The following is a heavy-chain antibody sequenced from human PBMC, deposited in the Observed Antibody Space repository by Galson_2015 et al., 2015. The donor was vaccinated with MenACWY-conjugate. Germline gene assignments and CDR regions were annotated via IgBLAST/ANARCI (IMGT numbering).Heavy chain of an antibody. CDR1: GFPFSSYA. D-gene: IGHD6-6*01. V-gene: IGHV3-23*01. CDR3: ARDVRGGDSSSSPH. CDR2: ISGGGHTT. Sequence: SLRLSCAASGFPFSSYAMGWVRQAPGKGLEWVSDISGGGHTTFYADSVKGRFTISSDNSKNTPYLQMNSLRAEDAATYFCARDVRGGDSSSSPHWGQGTLVTVSS. J-gene: IGHJ4*02.